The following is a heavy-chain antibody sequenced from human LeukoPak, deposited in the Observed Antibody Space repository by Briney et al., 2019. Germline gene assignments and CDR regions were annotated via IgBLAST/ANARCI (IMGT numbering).Heavy chain of an antibody. CDR3: AKDPGVDDIVVVPAATPPRSDY. D-gene: IGHD2-2*02. Sequence: GGSLRLSCAASGXTFSSYAMSWVRQAPGKGLEWVSAISGSGGSTYYADSVKGRFTISRDNSKNTLYLQMNSLRAEDTAVYYCAKDPGVDDIVVVPAATPPRSDYWGQGTLVTVSS. CDR2: ISGSGGST. J-gene: IGHJ4*02. CDR1: GXTFSSYA. V-gene: IGHV3-23*01.